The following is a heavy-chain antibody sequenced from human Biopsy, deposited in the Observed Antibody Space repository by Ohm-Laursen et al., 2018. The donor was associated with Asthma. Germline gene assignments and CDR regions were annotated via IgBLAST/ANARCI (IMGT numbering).Heavy chain of an antibody. Sequence: SVKVSCKASGYTLTSYGMNWVRQAPGQGLEWMGWMNTNTGNPTYAQGFTGRFVFSLDTSVSTAYLQISSLKAEGTAVYYCARRYNWNGMDVWGQGTTVTVSS. J-gene: IGHJ6*02. CDR2: MNTNTGNP. CDR1: GYTLTSYG. CDR3: ARRYNWNGMDV. D-gene: IGHD1-20*01. V-gene: IGHV7-4-1*02.